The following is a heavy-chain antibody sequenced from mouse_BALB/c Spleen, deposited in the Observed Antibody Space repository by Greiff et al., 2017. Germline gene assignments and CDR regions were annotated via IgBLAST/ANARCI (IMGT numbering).Heavy chain of an antibody. CDR3: ATDYYGYPYYAMDY. Sequence: VQLQQSGPGLVAPSQSLSITCTVSGFSLTSYGVHWVRQPPGKGLEWLGVIWAGGSTNYNSALMSRLSISKDNSKSQVFLKMNSLQTDDTAMYYCATDYYGYPYYAMDYWGQGTSVTVSS. CDR1: GFSLTSYG. V-gene: IGHV2-9*02. D-gene: IGHD1-2*01. CDR2: IWAGGST. J-gene: IGHJ4*01.